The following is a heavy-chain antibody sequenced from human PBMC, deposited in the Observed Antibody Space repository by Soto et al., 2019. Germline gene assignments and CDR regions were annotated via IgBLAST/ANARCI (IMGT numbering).Heavy chain of an antibody. V-gene: IGHV3-13*01. CDR2: IDTAGDT. CDR1: GFSFTLYD. D-gene: IGHD3-3*01. J-gene: IGHJ6*02. Sequence: EVQLVESGGGLVQPGGSLRLSCAASGFSFTLYDMHWVRQGRGGSLEWVSGIDTAGDTYYPGSVKGRFTISRENAKHSLYLQMNSLRAEDTAVYFCVRDDFWSSYDRYGMDVWGQGTTVTVSS. CDR3: VRDDFWSSYDRYGMDV.